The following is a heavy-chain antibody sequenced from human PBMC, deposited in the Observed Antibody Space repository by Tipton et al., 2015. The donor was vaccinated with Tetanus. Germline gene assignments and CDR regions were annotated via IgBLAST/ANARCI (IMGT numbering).Heavy chain of an antibody. D-gene: IGHD3-22*01. CDR3: ARRGDYVFYYESSGYLWGAAFDI. CDR1: GYTFTGNY. V-gene: IGHV1-2*06. J-gene: IGHJ3*02. Sequence: QSGPEVKKPGASVKVSCKAAGYTFTGNYLQWVRQAPGQGLEWMGRINPDSGGTNSAQKFQGRVTMTRDTSISTAYMELSRLRSDDTAVYYCARRGDYVFYYESSGYLWGAAFDIWGQGTMVSVSA. CDR2: INPDSGGT.